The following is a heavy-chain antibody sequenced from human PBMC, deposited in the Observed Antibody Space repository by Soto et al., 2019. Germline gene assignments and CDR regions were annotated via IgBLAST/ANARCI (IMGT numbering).Heavy chain of an antibody. CDR2: ISGSGGST. V-gene: IGHV3-23*01. CDR3: AKLKLGPRSWYFDY. Sequence: RRLSCAASGFTFSSYAMSWVRQAPGKGLEWGSAISGSGGSTYYADSVKGRFTISRDNSKNTLYLQMNSLRAEDTAVYYCAKLKLGPRSWYFDYWGQGTLVTVSS. D-gene: IGHD6-6*01. J-gene: IGHJ4*02. CDR1: GFTFSSYA.